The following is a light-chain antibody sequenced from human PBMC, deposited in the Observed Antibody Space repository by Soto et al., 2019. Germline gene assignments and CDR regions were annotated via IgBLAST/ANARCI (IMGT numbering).Light chain of an antibody. CDR2: DAS. Sequence: DIQMTQSPSTLSASVGDRVTITCRASQNIRTWLSWYQQKPGKAPNLLIFDASSLHSGVPSRFSGSGSGTEFTLTITSLQPDDFATYYCQHYNSYPHTFGQGTRLEIK. V-gene: IGKV1-5*01. CDR3: QHYNSYPHT. CDR1: QNIRTW. J-gene: IGKJ5*01.